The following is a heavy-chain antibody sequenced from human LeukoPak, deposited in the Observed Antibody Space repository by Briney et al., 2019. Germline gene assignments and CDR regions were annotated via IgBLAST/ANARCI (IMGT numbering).Heavy chain of an antibody. Sequence: GGSLRLSCAASGFTLDDYGMSWVRPAPGKGLELGSCINWNGGSTGYADSVKGRFTISRDNAKNSLYLQMNSLRAEDTALYYCAREADDSSGYDAFDIWGQGTMVTVSS. CDR2: INWNGGST. D-gene: IGHD3-22*01. CDR1: GFTLDDYG. J-gene: IGHJ3*02. V-gene: IGHV3-20*04. CDR3: AREADDSSGYDAFDI.